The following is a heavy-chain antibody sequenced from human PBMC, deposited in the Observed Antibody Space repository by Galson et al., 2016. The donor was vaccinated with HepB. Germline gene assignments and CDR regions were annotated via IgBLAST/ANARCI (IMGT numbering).Heavy chain of an antibody. J-gene: IGHJ4*02. CDR2: IYYRGST. D-gene: IGHD2-2*01. CDR3: ARRTSSWYYFDY. Sequence: SETLSLTCTVSGDYITSSYWSWIRQPPGKGLEWIGYIYYRGSTNYNPSLKSRVTISVDTSKNQFSLKLSSVTAADTAVYYCARRTSSWYYFDYWGQGTLVTVSS. CDR1: GDYITSSY. V-gene: IGHV4-59*08.